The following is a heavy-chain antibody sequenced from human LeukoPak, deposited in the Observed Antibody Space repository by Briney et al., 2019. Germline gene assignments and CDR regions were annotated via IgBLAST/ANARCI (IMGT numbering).Heavy chain of an antibody. CDR3: AKDQSGYSSSWYMGDY. CDR2: ISSSGRAT. J-gene: IGHJ4*02. V-gene: IGHV3-23*01. D-gene: IGHD6-13*01. CDR1: GFIFNSYA. Sequence: PGGSLRLSFAASGFIFNSYAMGWVRQAPERGLEWVSTISSSGRATYFADSVKGRFTISRDDSKNTIYLQMNSLRAEDTAVYYCAKDQSGYSSSWYMGDYWGQGTLVTVSS.